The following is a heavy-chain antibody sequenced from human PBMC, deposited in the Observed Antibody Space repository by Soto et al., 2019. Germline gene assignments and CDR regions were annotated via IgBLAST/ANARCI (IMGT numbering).Heavy chain of an antibody. J-gene: IGHJ6*02. CDR3: ARNAPVYYLGSGASAKDYYYCGMDV. Sequence: QVQLQQWGAGLLKPSETLSLTCAVYGGSFSGYYWTWIRQPPGKGLEWIGEVNHSGSTKYNPSLKSRVTILRAASKNQCSLRLTSVTAADTAFYYCARNAPVYYLGSGASAKDYYYCGMDVWGRGTTVTV. V-gene: IGHV4-34*01. CDR1: GGSFSGYY. D-gene: IGHD3-10*01. CDR2: VNHSGST.